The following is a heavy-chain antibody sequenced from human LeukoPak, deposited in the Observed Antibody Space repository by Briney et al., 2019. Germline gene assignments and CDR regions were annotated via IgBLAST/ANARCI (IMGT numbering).Heavy chain of an antibody. V-gene: IGHV4-34*01. J-gene: IGHJ4*02. Sequence: SETLSLTCAVYGGSFSGYYWSWIRQPPGKGLEWIGEINHSGSTNYNPSLKSRVTISVDTSKNQFSLKLSSVTAADTAVYYCASGGYCSSTNCYLFDYWGQGTLVTVSS. CDR2: INHSGST. CDR1: GGSFSGYY. D-gene: IGHD2-2*01. CDR3: ASGGYCSSTNCYLFDY.